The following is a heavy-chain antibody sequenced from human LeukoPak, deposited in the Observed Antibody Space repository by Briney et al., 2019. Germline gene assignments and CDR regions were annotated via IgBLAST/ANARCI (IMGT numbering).Heavy chain of an antibody. Sequence: SETLSLTCTVSGGSISSYYWSWIRQPPGKGLEWIGYIYYSGSTNYNPSLKSRVTISVDTSKNQFSLKLSSVTAADTAVYYCASFTGGFDPWGQGTLVTVSS. D-gene: IGHD1-1*01. V-gene: IGHV4-59*01. CDR3: ASFTGGFDP. J-gene: IGHJ5*02. CDR2: IYYSGST. CDR1: GGSISSYY.